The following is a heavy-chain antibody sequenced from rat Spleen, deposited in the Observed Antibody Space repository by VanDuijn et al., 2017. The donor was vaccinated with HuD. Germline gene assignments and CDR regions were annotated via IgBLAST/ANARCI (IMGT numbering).Heavy chain of an antibody. CDR1: GYSITSGYA. D-gene: IGHD1-1*01. CDR3: ARSDGVHYYLPFAD. V-gene: IGHV3-3*01. CDR2: INIAGST. Sequence: EVQLQESGPGLVKPSQSLSLTCSVTGYSITSGYAWNWIRKFPGNKLEWMGYINIAGSTNYNPSLKSQTSITRDTSTNQSFLHVNSVSSEDTATYSCARSDGVHYYLPFADWGQGTLVTASS. J-gene: IGHJ3*01.